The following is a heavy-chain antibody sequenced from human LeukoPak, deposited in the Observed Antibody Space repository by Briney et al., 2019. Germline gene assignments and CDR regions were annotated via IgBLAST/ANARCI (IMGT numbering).Heavy chain of an antibody. D-gene: IGHD2-15*01. CDR3: ARDLGSGGSCYPNCYYGMDV. Sequence: SETLSLTCTVSGGSISSYYWSWIRQPPGKGLEWLGYIYYSGSTNYNPSLKSRVTISVDTSKNQFSLKLSSVTAADTAVYYCARDLGSGGSCYPNCYYGMDVWGQGTTVTVSS. CDR1: GGSISSYY. J-gene: IGHJ6*02. CDR2: IYYSGST. V-gene: IGHV4-59*01.